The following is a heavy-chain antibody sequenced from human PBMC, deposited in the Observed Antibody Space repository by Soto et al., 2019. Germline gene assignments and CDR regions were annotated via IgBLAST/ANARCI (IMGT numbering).Heavy chain of an antibody. CDR3: ARVVYEIVTGYPKVGDYFFDY. Sequence: ASETLSLTCTVSGDSISAYYWSWIRQPPGKGLEWIGYIHYSGSTDYNPSLKSRGAISVDTSKNQFSLKLSSVTAADTAVYYCARVVYEIVTGYPKVGDYFFDYWGQGTLVTVSS. D-gene: IGHD3-9*01. V-gene: IGHV4-59*01. J-gene: IGHJ4*02. CDR2: IHYSGST. CDR1: GDSISAYY.